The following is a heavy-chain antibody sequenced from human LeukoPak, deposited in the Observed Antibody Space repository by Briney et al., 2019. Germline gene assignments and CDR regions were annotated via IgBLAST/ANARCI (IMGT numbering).Heavy chain of an antibody. V-gene: IGHV3-9*01. CDR1: GFTFDNYA. D-gene: IGHD2-2*01. Sequence: GGSLRLSCAVSGFTFDNYAMHWVRQAPGKGLEWVSGISSNGGNIGYADSVKGRFTISRDNAKNSLYLQMNSLRAEDTAVYYCAKGPVAGVVPFDPWGQGTLVTVSS. J-gene: IGHJ5*02. CDR2: ISSNGGNI. CDR3: AKGPVAGVVPFDP.